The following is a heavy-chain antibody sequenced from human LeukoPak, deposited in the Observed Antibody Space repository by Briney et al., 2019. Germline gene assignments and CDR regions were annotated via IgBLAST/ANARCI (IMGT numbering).Heavy chain of an antibody. D-gene: IGHD4-17*01. CDR3: ARVRQTPYGDYVYFDC. J-gene: IGHJ4*02. V-gene: IGHV4-59*01. CDR2: IYYSGNT. CDR1: GGSISTYY. Sequence: SETLSHTCTVSGGSISTYYWSWIRQPPGKRLEWIGYIYYSGNTNYNPSLRSRVTISVDTSKNHFSLNLSSVTAADTAGYYCARVRQTPYGDYVYFDCWGQGTLVTVSS.